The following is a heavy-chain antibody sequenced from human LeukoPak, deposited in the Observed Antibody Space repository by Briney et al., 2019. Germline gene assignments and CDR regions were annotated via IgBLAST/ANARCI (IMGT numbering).Heavy chain of an antibody. J-gene: IGHJ5*02. D-gene: IGHD2-15*01. V-gene: IGHV1-8*01. Sequence: ASVKVSCKASGYTFINNDINWVRQAPGQGLEWMAWIDPKNGNRGYAQNFQGRVTMTTDISINTAYLELSSLRSEVTAVYYCARSHTQKEFCGGGRCYPTVWWFDPWGQGTLVTVSS. CDR3: ARSHTQKEFCGGGRCYPTVWWFDP. CDR1: GYTFINND. CDR2: IDPKNGNR.